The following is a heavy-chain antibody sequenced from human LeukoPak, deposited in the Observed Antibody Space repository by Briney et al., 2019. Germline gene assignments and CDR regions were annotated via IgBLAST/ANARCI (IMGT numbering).Heavy chain of an antibody. CDR3: ARVVAGTWSFDY. CDR2: LYYSGSA. CDR1: GGSISRYY. J-gene: IGHJ4*02. D-gene: IGHD6-19*01. Sequence: SETLSLTCTVSGGSISRYYWSWIRQPPGKGLEWIGYLYYSGSANYNPSLKNRVTISVDTSKNQFSLKLSSVTAADTAVYYCARVVAGTWSFDYWGQGTLVTVSS. V-gene: IGHV4-59*01.